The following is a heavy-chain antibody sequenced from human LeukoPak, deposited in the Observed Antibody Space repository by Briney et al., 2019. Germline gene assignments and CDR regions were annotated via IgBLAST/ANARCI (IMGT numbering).Heavy chain of an antibody. J-gene: IGHJ6*02. CDR3: AKSMTTDYYGMDV. D-gene: IGHD4-17*01. Sequence: SETLSLTCIVSGGSFSSSYWSWIRQPPGKGLKWIAYIYSNCNTNSNPSLKSRVTIAVDTSQSQFSLKLSSVTAADTAVYYCAKSMTTDYYGMDVWGQGTTVTVSS. CDR2: IYSNCNT. CDR1: GGSFSSSY. V-gene: IGHV4-59*01.